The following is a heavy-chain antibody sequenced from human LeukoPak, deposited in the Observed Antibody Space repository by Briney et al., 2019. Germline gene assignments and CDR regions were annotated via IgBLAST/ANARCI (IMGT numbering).Heavy chain of an antibody. CDR3: ARGQSPSPYYYYYYMDV. CDR2: IRSKANSYAT. Sequence: PGGSLRLSCAASGFTFSGSAMHWVRQASGKGLEWVGRIRSKANSYATAYAASVKGRFTISRDDSKNTAYLQMNSLKTEDTAVYYCARGQSPSPYYYYYYMDVWGKGTTVTVSS. CDR1: GFTFSGSA. V-gene: IGHV3-73*01. D-gene: IGHD6-19*01. J-gene: IGHJ6*03.